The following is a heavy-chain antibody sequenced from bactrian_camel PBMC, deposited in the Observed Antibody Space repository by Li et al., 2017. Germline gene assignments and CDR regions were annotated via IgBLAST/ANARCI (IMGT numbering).Heavy chain of an antibody. J-gene: IGHJ4*01. CDR2: IYTGGDNT. Sequence: HVQLVESGGGLVQPGGSLGLSCAGSGYSTYCMAWFRQAPGKVREWVASIYTGGDNTYYVDSVEGRFTISRDNTKNIVYLEMNSLNAEDTAMYYCHTQGSLYGRDCRSRVDYWGQGTQVTVS. CDR1: GYSTYC. D-gene: IGHD4*01. CDR3: HTQGSLYGRDCRSRVDY. V-gene: IGHV3S1*01.